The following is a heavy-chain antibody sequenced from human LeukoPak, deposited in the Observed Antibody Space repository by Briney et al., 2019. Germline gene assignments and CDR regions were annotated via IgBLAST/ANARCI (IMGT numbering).Heavy chain of an antibody. V-gene: IGHV4-39*07. CDR3: ARILYYYGSGSYYTQLGSHTNWYFDL. CDR2: IYYSGST. J-gene: IGHJ2*01. D-gene: IGHD3-10*01. CDR1: GGSISSSSYY. Sequence: PSETLSLTCTVSGGSISSSSYYWGWIRQPPGRGLEWIGSIYYSGSTYYNPSLKSRVTISVDTSKNQFSLKLSSVTAADTAVYYCARILYYYGSGSYYTQLGSHTNWYFDLWGRGTLVTVSS.